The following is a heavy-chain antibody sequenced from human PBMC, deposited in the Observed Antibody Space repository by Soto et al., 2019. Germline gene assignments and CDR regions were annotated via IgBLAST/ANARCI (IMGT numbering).Heavy chain of an antibody. J-gene: IGHJ4*02. Sequence: SVKVSCKASGGTFSSYAISWVRQAPGQGLEWMGGIIPIFGTANYAQKFQGWVSMTRDTSISTAYMELSRLRSDDTAVYYCARGGYSGYDFDYWGQGTLVTVSS. CDR2: IIPIFGTA. CDR1: GGTFSSYA. D-gene: IGHD5-12*01. V-gene: IGHV1-69*05. CDR3: ARGGYSGYDFDY.